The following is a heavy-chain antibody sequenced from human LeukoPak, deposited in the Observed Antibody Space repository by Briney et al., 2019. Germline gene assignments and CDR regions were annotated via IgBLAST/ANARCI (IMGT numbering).Heavy chain of an antibody. CDR2: IYSGGST. CDR1: GFTVNNNS. V-gene: IGHV3-66*01. D-gene: IGHD4/OR15-4a*01. CDR3: ALLDYGRSQGAFDI. Sequence: GGSLRLSCAASGFTVNNNSMSWVRQAPGKGLEWVSVIYSGGSTYYADSVKGRFTLSRDNSKNTLYLQMNSLRAEDTAVYYCALLDYGRSQGAFDIWGQGTVVTVSS. J-gene: IGHJ3*02.